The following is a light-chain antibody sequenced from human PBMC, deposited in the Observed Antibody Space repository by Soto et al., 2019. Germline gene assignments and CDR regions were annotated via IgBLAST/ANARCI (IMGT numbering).Light chain of an antibody. CDR1: QSVSSSY. J-gene: IGKJ4*01. CDR3: QQFSSYPLT. CDR2: GAS. Sequence: ETVLAQTPCTLCFAGVERGTLXSTSSQSVSSSYLAWYQQKPGQAPRLLIYGASSRATGIPDRFSGSGSGTDFTLTISRLEPEDFAVYYCQQFSSYPLTFGGGTKVDIK. V-gene: IGKV3-20*01.